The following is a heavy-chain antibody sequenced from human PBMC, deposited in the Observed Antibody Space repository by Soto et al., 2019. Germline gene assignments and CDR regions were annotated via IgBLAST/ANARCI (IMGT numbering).Heavy chain of an antibody. Sequence: GVALRLSYWASGLTFSTYSMNWVRQAPGKGPEWLSYITSSSSPTYYADSVRGRFTISRDNAKNSLFLQMNSLRDEDTAVYYCASAPYVMDGSGQRTTGTGSS. J-gene: IGHJ6*02. CDR1: GLTFSTYS. V-gene: IGHV3-48*02. CDR2: ITSSSSPT. CDR3: ASAPYVMDG.